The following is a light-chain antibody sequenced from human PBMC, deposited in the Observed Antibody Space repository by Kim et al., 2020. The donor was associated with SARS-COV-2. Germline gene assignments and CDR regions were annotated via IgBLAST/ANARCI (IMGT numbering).Light chain of an antibody. J-gene: IGKJ1*01. CDR1: QSVNNF. V-gene: IGKV3-20*01. CDR2: GAS. Sequence: LAPRERATRSCRATQSVNNFLAWYQQKRGQAPRLLIYGASRRATGIQDRFSGSGSGTDFTLTISRLEPEDFAVYYCQQYGSSLQTFGQGTKVDIK. CDR3: QQYGSSLQT.